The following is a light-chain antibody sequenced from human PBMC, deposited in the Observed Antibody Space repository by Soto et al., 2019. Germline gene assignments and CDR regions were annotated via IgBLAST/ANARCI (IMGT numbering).Light chain of an antibody. Sequence: QSVLTQPPSVSGAPGQRVTISCSNIGAGSDVHWYQHLPGTAPKLLIYGNNNRPSGVPDRFSGAKSGTSASLAVTGLQAEDEGDYYCQSYDSRLSGWFFGRGTKLTVL. J-gene: IGLJ2*01. CDR2: GNN. CDR3: QSYDSRLSGWF. V-gene: IGLV1-40*01. CDR1: NIGAGSD.